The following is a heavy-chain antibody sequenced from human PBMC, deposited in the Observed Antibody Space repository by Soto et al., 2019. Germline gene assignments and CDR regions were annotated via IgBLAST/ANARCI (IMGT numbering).Heavy chain of an antibody. J-gene: IGHJ3*01. Sequence: QVYLVQSGAEVKKPGSSLKLSCKASGYTFTAFYMHWVRQAPGQGLEWLGLVNPGDDGTAYAQKFKGRITVTSDTSTSTVYMDLSSLTSDDTAVYYCTREGGLERGRYGFDLWGQGTMVTVSS. V-gene: IGHV1-46*01. CDR2: VNPGDDGT. D-gene: IGHD1-26*01. CDR1: GYTFTAFY. CDR3: TREGGLERGRYGFDL.